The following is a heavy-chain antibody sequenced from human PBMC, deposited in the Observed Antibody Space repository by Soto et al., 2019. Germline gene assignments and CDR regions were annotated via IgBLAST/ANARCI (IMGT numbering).Heavy chain of an antibody. J-gene: IGHJ4*02. D-gene: IGHD7-27*01. V-gene: IGHV1-8*01. CDR3: ARGHRNWGVDY. CDR2: MNPDSGNT. Sequence: QVQLVQSGAEVKKPGASVKVSCKAAGYTFTSYDINWVRQATGQGLEWMGWMNPDSGNTGYAQKFQGRVTMTMDNSISTAYMELNSLRSEDTAVYYCARGHRNWGVDYWGQGTLVTVSS. CDR1: GYTFTSYD.